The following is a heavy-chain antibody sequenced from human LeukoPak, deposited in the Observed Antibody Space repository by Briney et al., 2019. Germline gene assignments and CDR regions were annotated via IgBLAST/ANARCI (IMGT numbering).Heavy chain of an antibody. Sequence: SETLSLTCAVYGGSFSGYYWSWIRQPPGKGLEWIGEINHSGSTNYNPSLKSRVTISVDKSKNQFSLKLSSVTAADTAVYYCARAYSGILRWFDPWGQGTLVTVSS. J-gene: IGHJ5*02. D-gene: IGHD6-13*01. V-gene: IGHV4-34*01. CDR2: INHSGST. CDR3: ARAYSGILRWFDP. CDR1: GGSFSGYY.